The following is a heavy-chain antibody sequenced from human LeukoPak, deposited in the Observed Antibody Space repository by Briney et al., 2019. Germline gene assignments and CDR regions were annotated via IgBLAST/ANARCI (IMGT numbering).Heavy chain of an antibody. CDR1: GYSISSGYY. CDR2: IYYSGST. V-gene: IGHV4-38-2*02. Sequence: SETLSLTCTVSGYSISSGYYWGWIRQPPGKGLEWIGSIYYSGSTYYNPSLKSRVTISVDTSKNQFSLKLSSVTAADTAVYYCARGDGYNLVYWGQGTLVTVSS. J-gene: IGHJ4*02. CDR3: ARGDGYNLVY. D-gene: IGHD5-24*01.